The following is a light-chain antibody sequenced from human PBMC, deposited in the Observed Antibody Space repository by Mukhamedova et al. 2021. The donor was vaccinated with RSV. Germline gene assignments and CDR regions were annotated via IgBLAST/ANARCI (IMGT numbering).Light chain of an antibody. J-gene: IGKJ3*01. CDR3: QQSKSLPFT. CDR2: AAS. Sequence: WYQRRVHGKAPKLLIFAASSLQSGVPSRFSGSASGTDFTLTISSLQREDFANYFCQQSKSLPFTFGLGTKVDIK. V-gene: IGKV1-39*01.